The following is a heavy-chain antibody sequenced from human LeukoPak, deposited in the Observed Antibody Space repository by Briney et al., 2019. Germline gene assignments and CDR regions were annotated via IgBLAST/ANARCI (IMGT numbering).Heavy chain of an antibody. CDR1: GDSVSSNSAG. J-gene: IGHJ3*02. V-gene: IGHV6-1*01. D-gene: IGHD6-25*01. CDR2: TYYRSTWNN. Sequence: SETLSLTCVISGDSVSSNSAGWNWIRQSPWRGLEWPGRTYYRSTWNNDYAVTVKSRITINPDTSKDQFSLQLNSLTPEDTAVYYCARAGGVGRSLDIWGQGTMVTVSS. CDR3: ARAGGVGRSLDI.